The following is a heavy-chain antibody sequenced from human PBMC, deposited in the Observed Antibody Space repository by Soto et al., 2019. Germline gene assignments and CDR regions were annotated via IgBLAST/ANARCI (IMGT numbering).Heavy chain of an antibody. CDR1: GASISSDNW. D-gene: IGHD3-10*01. V-gene: IGHV4-4*02. J-gene: IGHJ4*02. Sequence: QVLLQESGPGLVKPSETLSLTCALSGASISSDNWWTWVRQSPGKGLEWIGEVYHSGGANYNPSLKSRVTISVDSYDNHFSLRLNSVTAAATALYFCARASASRLVRGAVINWGRGTQVTVSS. CDR3: ARASASRLVRGAVIN. CDR2: VYHSGGA.